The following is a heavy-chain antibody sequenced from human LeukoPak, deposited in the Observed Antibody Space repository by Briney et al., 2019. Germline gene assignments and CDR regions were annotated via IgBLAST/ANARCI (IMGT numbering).Heavy chain of an antibody. CDR2: ISSRGSTK. V-gene: IGHV3-48*03. D-gene: IGHD2-2*01. CDR1: GFTFSSYE. Sequence: QPGGSLRLSCAASGFTFSSYEMNWVRQAPGKGLEWVSCISSRGSTKYYADSVKGRFTISRDNAKNSLYLQMNSLRAEDTAVYYCARDGGYCSRTSCYEARLEYWGQGTLVTVSS. CDR3: ARDGGYCSRTSCYEARLEY. J-gene: IGHJ4*02.